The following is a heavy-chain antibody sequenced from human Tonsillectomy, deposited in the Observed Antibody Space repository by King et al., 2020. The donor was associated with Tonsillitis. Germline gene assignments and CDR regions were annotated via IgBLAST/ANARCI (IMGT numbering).Heavy chain of an antibody. Sequence: VQLVQSGGGLVQPGGSLRLSCVASGFTFSDYSMNWVRQAPGKGLEWISYITKGRAAKFYADSVRGRFTISTDNAENSLHLQMNSLTAEDTAVYYCVRDHKWSFDEWGQGALVTVSS. CDR1: GFTFSDYS. CDR3: VRDHKWSFDE. D-gene: IGHD2-15*01. V-gene: IGHV3-48*01. CDR2: ITKGRAAK. J-gene: IGHJ4*02.